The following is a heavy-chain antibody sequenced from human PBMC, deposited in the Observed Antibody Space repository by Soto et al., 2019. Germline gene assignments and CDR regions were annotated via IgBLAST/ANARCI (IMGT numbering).Heavy chain of an antibody. CDR2: INPSSGGT. V-gene: IGHV1-2*02. Sequence: ASVKVSCKASGYTFTGYYMHWVRQAPGQGLEWMGWINPSSGGTNYAQKFQGRVTMTRDTSISTAYMELSRLRSDDTAVYYCARDKAYSSGWSTTYYYYGMDVWGQGTTVTV. J-gene: IGHJ6*02. CDR1: GYTFTGYY. CDR3: ARDKAYSSGWSTTYYYYGMDV. D-gene: IGHD6-19*01.